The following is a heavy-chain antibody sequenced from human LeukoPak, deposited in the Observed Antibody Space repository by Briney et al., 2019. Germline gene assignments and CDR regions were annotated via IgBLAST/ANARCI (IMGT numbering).Heavy chain of an antibody. CDR1: GYTFTSYD. CDR2: MNPNSGNT. Sequence: ASVKVSCKASGYTFTSYDINWVRQATGQGLEWMGWMNPNSGNTGYAQKFQGRVTMTRNTSISTAYMELSSLRSEDTAVYYCARDCAPDIAVAGSWGQGTLVTVSS. V-gene: IGHV1-8*01. CDR3: ARDCAPDIAVAGS. D-gene: IGHD6-19*01. J-gene: IGHJ4*02.